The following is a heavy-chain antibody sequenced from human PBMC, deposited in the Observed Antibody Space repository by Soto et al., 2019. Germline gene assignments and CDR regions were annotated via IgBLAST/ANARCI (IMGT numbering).Heavy chain of an antibody. CDR1: GGTFSSYA. CDR3: ARPGTYYYDSSGYYGDAFDI. CDR2: IIPIFGTA. D-gene: IGHD3-22*01. J-gene: IGHJ3*02. V-gene: IGHV1-69*01. Sequence: QVQLVQSGAEVKKPGSSVKVSCKASGGTFSSYAISWVRQAPGQGLEWMGGIIPIFGTANYAQKFQGRVTITADESTSTAYMELVSLRSEDTAVYYCARPGTYYYDSSGYYGDAFDIWGQGTMVTVSS.